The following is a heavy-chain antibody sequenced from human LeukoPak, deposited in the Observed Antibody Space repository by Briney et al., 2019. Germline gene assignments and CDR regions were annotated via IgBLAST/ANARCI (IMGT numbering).Heavy chain of an antibody. D-gene: IGHD6-13*01. CDR3: AKEGYSSSWWGGAFDI. V-gene: IGHV3-33*06. J-gene: IGHJ3*02. CDR1: GITFSSYG. Sequence: GGSLRLSCAASGITFSSYGMHWVRQAPGKGLEWVAVIWYDGSNKYYADSVKGRFTISRDNSKNTLYLQMNSLRAEDTAVYYCAKEGYSSSWWGGAFDIWGQGTMVTVSS. CDR2: IWYDGSNK.